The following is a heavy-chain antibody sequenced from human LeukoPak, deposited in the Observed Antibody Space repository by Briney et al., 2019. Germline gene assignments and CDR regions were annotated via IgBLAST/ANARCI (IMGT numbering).Heavy chain of an antibody. CDR3: ARGEKSWINGFDL. D-gene: IGHD2-8*01. CDR2: MKQDGSEK. J-gene: IGHJ4*02. Sequence: GGSLRLSCAASGSTFSSYWMSWVRQAPGKGLEWVANMKQDGSEKYYVDSVKGRFTISRDNAKNTLDLQMNSLRAEDTAVYYCARGEKSWINGFDLWGQGTLVTVSS. CDR1: GSTFSSYW. V-gene: IGHV3-7*02.